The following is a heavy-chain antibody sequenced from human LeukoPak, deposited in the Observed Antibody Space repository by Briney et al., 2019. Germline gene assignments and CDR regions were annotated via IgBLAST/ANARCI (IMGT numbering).Heavy chain of an antibody. Sequence: GGSLRLSCAASGFTFTSYAMHWVRQAPGKGLEWVAVIWNDGINKYYADSVKGRFTISRDNSKNTVYLQMNSQRAEDTAVYYCARGVVVVVAATTEYYFDYWGQGTLVTVSS. CDR1: GFTFTSYA. CDR3: ARGVVVVVAATTEYYFDY. J-gene: IGHJ4*02. CDR2: IWNDGINK. V-gene: IGHV3-33*01. D-gene: IGHD2-15*01.